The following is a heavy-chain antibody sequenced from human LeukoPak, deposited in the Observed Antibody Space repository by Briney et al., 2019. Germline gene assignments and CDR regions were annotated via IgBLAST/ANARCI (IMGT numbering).Heavy chain of an antibody. V-gene: IGHV4-39*01. CDR1: GGSISSSSYY. CDR2: IYYSGST. D-gene: IGHD5-24*01. Sequence: SETLSLTCTVSGGSISSSSYYWGWIRQPPGKGLEWIGSIYYSGSTYYNPSLKSRVTISVDTSKNQFSLKLSSVAAADTAVYYCARLTITFDYWGQGTLVTVSS. CDR3: ARLTITFDY. J-gene: IGHJ4*02.